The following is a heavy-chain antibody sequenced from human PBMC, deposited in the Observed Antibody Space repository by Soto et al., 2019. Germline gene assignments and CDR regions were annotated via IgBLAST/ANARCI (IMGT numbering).Heavy chain of an antibody. D-gene: IGHD6-13*01. J-gene: IGHJ6*02. CDR3: ARASGAAAGKPESYYYYYGMDV. CDR2: IYYSGST. Sequence: SETLSLTCTVSGGSISSYYWSWIRQPPGKGLEWIGYIYYSGSTNCNPSLKSRVTISVDTSKNQFSLKLSSVTAADTAVYYCARASGAAAGKPESYYYYYGMDVWGQGTTVTVSS. V-gene: IGHV4-59*01. CDR1: GGSISSYY.